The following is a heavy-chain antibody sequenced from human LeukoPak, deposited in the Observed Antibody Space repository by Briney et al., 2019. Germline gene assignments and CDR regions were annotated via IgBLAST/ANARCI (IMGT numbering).Heavy chain of an antibody. CDR2: ISYDGSNK. CDR1: GFTFSSYG. D-gene: IGHD3-22*01. J-gene: IGHJ4*02. Sequence: PGGSLRLSCAASGFTFSSYGMHWVRQAPGKGLEWVAVISYDGSNKYYADSVKGRFTISRDNSKNTLYLQMNSLRAEDTAVYYCARACITMIVVVPDYWGQGTLVTVSS. V-gene: IGHV3-30*19. CDR3: ARACITMIVVVPDY.